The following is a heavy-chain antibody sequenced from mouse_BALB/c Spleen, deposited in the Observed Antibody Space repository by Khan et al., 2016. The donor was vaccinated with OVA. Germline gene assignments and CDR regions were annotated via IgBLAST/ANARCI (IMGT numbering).Heavy chain of an antibody. D-gene: IGHD2-12*01. CDR3: ARGYEFFPY. V-gene: IGHV1-26*01. CDR1: GYSFTVYY. CDR2: VNPNNGDT. Sequence: EVQLQQSGPDLVKPGASVKISCKASGYSFTVYYMTWVKQSHGKSPEWIGRVNPNNGDTNYNQNFKGKAILTVDKSSNTAYMELRSLTSGDSAVFYCARGYEFFPYWGQGTLVTVSA. J-gene: IGHJ3*01.